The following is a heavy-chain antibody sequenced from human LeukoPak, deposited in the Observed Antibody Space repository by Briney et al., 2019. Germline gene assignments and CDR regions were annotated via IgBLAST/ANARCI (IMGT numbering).Heavy chain of an antibody. CDR2: IIPILGIA. CDR1: GGTFSSYA. J-gene: IGHJ3*02. Sequence: ASVKVSCKASGGTFSSYAISWVRQAPGQGLEWMGRIIPILGIANYAQKFQGRVTITADKSTSTAYMELSSLRSEDTAVYYCARDPYYYYDSSGYHDAFDIWGQGTMVTVSS. CDR3: ARDPYYYYDSSGYHDAFDI. D-gene: IGHD3-22*01. V-gene: IGHV1-69*04.